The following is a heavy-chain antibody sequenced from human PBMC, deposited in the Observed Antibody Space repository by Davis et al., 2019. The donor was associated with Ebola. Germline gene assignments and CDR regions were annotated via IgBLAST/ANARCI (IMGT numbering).Heavy chain of an antibody. CDR1: GGSLSGHC. Sequence: MPSETLSLTCNVSGGSLSGHCWSWIRQPPGKGLEWIGEITHSGSTDYNPSLQSRVTISVDMSKNAFSLKMTSVTAADTAMYYCARVIFSGWYYAFDIWGQGTMVIVSS. J-gene: IGHJ3*02. V-gene: IGHV4-34*01. D-gene: IGHD6-13*01. CDR2: ITHSGST. CDR3: ARVIFSGWYYAFDI.